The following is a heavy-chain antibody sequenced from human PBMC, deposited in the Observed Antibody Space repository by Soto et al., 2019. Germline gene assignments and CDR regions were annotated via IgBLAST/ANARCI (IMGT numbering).Heavy chain of an antibody. Sequence: GGSLRLSCAASGFTFSDHWMSWVRQAPGKGLEFVANIKQDGSEDFYVDSVEGRFTISRDNANNALYLQMSSLRAEDTAVYYCTRGYCSGARCYYESFFVDWGRGTLVTVSS. CDR1: GFTFSDHW. D-gene: IGHD2-15*01. CDR2: IKQDGSED. V-gene: IGHV3-7*03. CDR3: TRGYCSGARCYYESFFVD. J-gene: IGHJ4*01.